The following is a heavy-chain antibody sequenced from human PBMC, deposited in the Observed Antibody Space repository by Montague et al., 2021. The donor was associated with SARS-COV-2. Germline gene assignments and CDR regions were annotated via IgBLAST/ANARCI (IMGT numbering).Heavy chain of an antibody. CDR1: GFIFSSYG. J-gene: IGHJ4*02. Sequence: SLRLSCAASGFIFSSYGMNWVRQAPGKGLECVSHISSSGSTIYYTDSVKGRFTVSRDNAKNTLYLQMNSLRAEDTAVYYCARDNGRITMVRGEFVADYWGQGTLVTVSS. V-gene: IGHV3-48*03. CDR2: ISSSGSTI. CDR3: ARDNGRITMVRGEFVADY. D-gene: IGHD3-10*01.